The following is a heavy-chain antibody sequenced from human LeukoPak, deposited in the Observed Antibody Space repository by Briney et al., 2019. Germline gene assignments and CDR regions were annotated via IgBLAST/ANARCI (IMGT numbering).Heavy chain of an antibody. CDR2: IRYDGSNK. D-gene: IGHD6-19*01. CDR1: GFTFSSYG. CDR3: AKDQSSGWHAFDI. J-gene: IGHJ3*02. Sequence: PGGSLRLSCATSGFTFSSYGMHWVRQAPGKGLEWVAFIRYDGSNKYYADSVKGRFTISRDNSKNTLYLQMNSLRAEDTAVYYCAKDQSSGWHAFDIWGQETMVTVSS. V-gene: IGHV3-30*02.